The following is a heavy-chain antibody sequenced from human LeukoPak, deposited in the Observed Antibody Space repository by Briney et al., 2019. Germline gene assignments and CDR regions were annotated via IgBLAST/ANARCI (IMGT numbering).Heavy chain of an antibody. J-gene: IGHJ4*02. CDR3: ARVWGSYRYGEDY. D-gene: IGHD3-16*02. CDR1: GGSVSSGSYY. Sequence: SETLSLTCTVFGGSVSSGSYYWSWIRQPPGKGLEWIGYIYYSGSTNYNPSLKSRVTISVDTSKNQFSLKLSSVTAADTAVYYCARVWGSYRYGEDYWGQGTLGTVSS. CDR2: IYYSGST. V-gene: IGHV4-61*01.